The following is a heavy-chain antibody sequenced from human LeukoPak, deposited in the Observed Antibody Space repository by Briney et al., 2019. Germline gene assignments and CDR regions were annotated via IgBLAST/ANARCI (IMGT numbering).Heavy chain of an antibody. Sequence: PGGSLRLSCAASGFTFSNYAMSWVRQAPGKGLEWVSAISGSGGSTYYADSVKGRFTISRDNSKNTLYLQMNSLRDEDTAVYYCTGLSNSYGTDVWGQGTTATVSS. CDR3: TGLSNSYGTDV. D-gene: IGHD2/OR15-2a*01. V-gene: IGHV3-23*01. CDR1: GFTFSNYA. J-gene: IGHJ6*02. CDR2: ISGSGGST.